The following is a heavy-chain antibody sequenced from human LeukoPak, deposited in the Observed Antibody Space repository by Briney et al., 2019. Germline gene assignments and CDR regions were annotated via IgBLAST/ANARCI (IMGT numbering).Heavy chain of an antibody. Sequence: SQTLSLTCTVSGGSISSGDYYWSWIRQHPGKGLEWIGYIYYSGSTYYNPSLKSRVTISVDTSKNQFSLKLSSVTAADTAVYYCARVQSPTAPRSIYFDYWGQGTLVTVSS. CDR2: IYYSGST. CDR3: ARVQSPTAPRSIYFDY. CDR1: GGSISSGDYY. V-gene: IGHV4-31*03. D-gene: IGHD2/OR15-2a*01. J-gene: IGHJ4*02.